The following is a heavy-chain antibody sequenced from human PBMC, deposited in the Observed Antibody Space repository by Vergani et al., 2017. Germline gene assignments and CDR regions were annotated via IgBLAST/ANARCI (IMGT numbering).Heavy chain of an antibody. V-gene: IGHV3-74*01. CDR2: IKSDGSIT. CDR1: GFSFSGYW. D-gene: IGHD2-8*01. Sequence: EVQLVESGGGLNHPGGSLRLSCEGSGFSFSGYWMHWVRQSPEKGLVWVSRIKSDGSITNYADSVKGRFTISRDNAKNTLYLQMNSLRAEDTAVYYFARGYCTNSICRGKVDSWGQGTLVTVSS. J-gene: IGHJ4*02. CDR3: ARGYCTNSICRGKVDS.